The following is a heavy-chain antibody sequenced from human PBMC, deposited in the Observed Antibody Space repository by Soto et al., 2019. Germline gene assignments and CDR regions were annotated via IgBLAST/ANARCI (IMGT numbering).Heavy chain of an antibody. CDR3: AIEVYSSGYLVY. CDR1: GYTFTGYY. Sequence: ASVKVSCKASGYTFTGYYMHWVRQAPGQGLEWMGWINPNSGGTNYAQKFQGWVTMTRDTSISTAYMELSRLRSDDTAVYYCAIEVYSSGYLVYWGQGTLVTVSS. D-gene: IGHD6-19*01. V-gene: IGHV1-2*04. J-gene: IGHJ4*02. CDR2: INPNSGGT.